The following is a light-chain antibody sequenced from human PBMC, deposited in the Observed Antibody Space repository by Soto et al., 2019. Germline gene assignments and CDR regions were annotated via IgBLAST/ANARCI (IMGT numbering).Light chain of an antibody. CDR3: SSYYSGVTIA. V-gene: IGLV2-14*03. CDR1: SSDVGGYGY. Sequence: QSALTQPASVSGSPGQSITISCTATSSDVGGYGYDSWYQQQPGQAPKLIIYDVTNRHSGVSNRFSGSTPGNRAALTISGGQAEDEEDYYCSSYYSGVTIAFGGGTKLTVL. J-gene: IGLJ2*01. CDR2: DVT.